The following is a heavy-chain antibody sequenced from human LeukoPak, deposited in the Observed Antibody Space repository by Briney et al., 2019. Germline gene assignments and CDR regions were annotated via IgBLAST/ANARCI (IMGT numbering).Heavy chain of an antibody. CDR2: IKEDGSEN. Sequence: GGSLRLSCAASGFSFSRAWMSWVRQAPGKGLEWVANIKEDGSENYYADSVKGRFAISKDNAKNSLFLQMNSLRAEDTAMYYCARDADGYGDWGQGTLVIVSS. CDR1: GFSFSRAW. CDR3: ARDADGYGD. D-gene: IGHD5-24*01. J-gene: IGHJ4*02. V-gene: IGHV3-7*01.